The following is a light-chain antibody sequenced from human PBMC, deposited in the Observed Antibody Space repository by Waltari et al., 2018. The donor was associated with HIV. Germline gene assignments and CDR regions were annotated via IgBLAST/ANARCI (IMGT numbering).Light chain of an antibody. CDR2: KDT. J-gene: IGLJ3*02. V-gene: IGLV3-25*03. Sequence: SYELTQPPSVSVSPGQTARITFSGDALPTPYAFWYQQNPGQAPLLVIDKDTERPSGIPERFSGSSSGTTVTLTISGVQAEDEADYYCLSADSSASYVVFGGGTKLTVL. CDR1: ALPTPY. CDR3: LSADSSASYVV.